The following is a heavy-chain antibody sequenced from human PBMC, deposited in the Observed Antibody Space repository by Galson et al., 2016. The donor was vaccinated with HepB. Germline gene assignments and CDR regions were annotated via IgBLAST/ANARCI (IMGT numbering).Heavy chain of an antibody. CDR1: GYSFTTYW. CDR2: IYPGDSHT. D-gene: IGHD2-15*01. Sequence: QSGAEVKKPGESLKISCKGSGYSFTTYWIGWVRQMPGKGLEWLGIIYPGDSHTTYSPSFQGQVTISADKSVSTAYLQWSSLKAWDTAMYYCARAYSGYFDYWGQGALVTVSS. CDR3: ARAYSGYFDY. J-gene: IGHJ4*02. V-gene: IGHV5-51*01.